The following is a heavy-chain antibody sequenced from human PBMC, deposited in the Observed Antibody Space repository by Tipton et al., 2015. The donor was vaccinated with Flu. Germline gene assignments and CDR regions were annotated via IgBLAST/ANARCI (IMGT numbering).Heavy chain of an antibody. CDR1: GGSISSGSYY. CDR3: ARGSGSGTFMIFDL. CDR2: IYTSGST. V-gene: IGHV4-61*02. D-gene: IGHD3-10*01. J-gene: IGHJ4*02. Sequence: TLSLTCTISGGSISSGSYYWSWIRQPAGKGLEWIGRIYTSGSTNYNPSLKSRLTMSVDASKQQFSLKLSSMTAADTAVYYCARGSGSGTFMIFDLWGQGTLVTVSS.